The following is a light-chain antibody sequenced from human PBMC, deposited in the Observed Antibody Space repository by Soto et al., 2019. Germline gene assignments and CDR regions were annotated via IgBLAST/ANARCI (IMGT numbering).Light chain of an antibody. CDR1: QSVRSY. CDR2: DAS. Sequence: EIVLTQSPATVSFSPGERATLSCRASQSVRSYLAWYQQKPGQAPRLLIYDASNRATGIPARFTGSGSGTVFTLSISSLEPEDFAVYYCHQRSNWLITFGQGTRLEI. J-gene: IGKJ5*01. CDR3: HQRSNWLIT. V-gene: IGKV3-11*01.